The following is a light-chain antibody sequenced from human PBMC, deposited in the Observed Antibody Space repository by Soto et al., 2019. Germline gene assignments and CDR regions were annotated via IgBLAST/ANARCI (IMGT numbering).Light chain of an antibody. Sequence: QSPFSQPRSVSGSPGQSVTISCTGTSSDIGGYNYVSWYQQHPGKAPKLMIYDVIKRPSGVPDRFSGSKSGNTASLTIYGLQAEDEADYYCCSYAGSYTHVFGTGTKVTVL. CDR2: DVI. CDR1: SSDIGGYNY. J-gene: IGLJ1*01. V-gene: IGLV2-11*01. CDR3: CSYAGSYTHV.